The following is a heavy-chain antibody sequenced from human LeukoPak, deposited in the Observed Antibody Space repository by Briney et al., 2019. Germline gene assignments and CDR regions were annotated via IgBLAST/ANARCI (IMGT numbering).Heavy chain of an antibody. V-gene: IGHV4-39*01. CDR2: IYYSGCT. J-gene: IGHJ3*02. Sequence: TETLSLTCTVSGGHISSSTYSWGRIRQPPGKGLEWIGSIYYSGCTYYNAPLKSQLTISADTTKHQFYLNLSSVPAADTAVYYCASPLSGSSSWHGDAFDIWGQGTMVTVSS. CDR1: GGHISSSTYS. CDR3: ASPLSGSSSWHGDAFDI. D-gene: IGHD6-13*01.